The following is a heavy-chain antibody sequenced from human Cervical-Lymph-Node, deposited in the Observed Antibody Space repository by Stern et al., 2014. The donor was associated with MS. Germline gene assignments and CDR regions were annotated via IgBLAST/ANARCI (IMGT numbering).Heavy chain of an antibody. CDR3: ATPGGSEAYDSRVGAY. J-gene: IGHJ4*02. CDR2: IYPGDSDT. Sequence: EVQLVQSGAEVKKPGESLKISCKGSGYSFTRSWIGWVRQMPGKGLEWMGIIYPGDSDTRYSPSFEGQFIISADKSINIAYLQWIILKASDTAIYYCATPGGSEAYDSRVGAYWGQGTLVTVSS. V-gene: IGHV5-51*01. CDR1: GYSFTRSW. D-gene: IGHD5-12*01.